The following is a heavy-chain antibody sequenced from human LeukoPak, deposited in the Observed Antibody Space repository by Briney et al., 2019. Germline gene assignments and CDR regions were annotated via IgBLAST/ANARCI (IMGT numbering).Heavy chain of an antibody. CDR1: GGSFSGYY. CDR3: ARGKLRYFDWLWALDY. Sequence: SETLSLTCAVYGGSFSGYYWSWIRQPPGKGLEWIGEINHSGSTNYNPSLKSRVTISVDTSKNQFSLKLGSVTAADTAVYYCARGKLRYFDWLWALDYWGQGTLVTVSS. J-gene: IGHJ4*02. CDR2: INHSGST. D-gene: IGHD3-9*01. V-gene: IGHV4-34*01.